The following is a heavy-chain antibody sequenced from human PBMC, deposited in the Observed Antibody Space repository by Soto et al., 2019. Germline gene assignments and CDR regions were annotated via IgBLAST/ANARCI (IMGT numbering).Heavy chain of an antibody. CDR3: ARRDCSSTSCYLFDP. V-gene: IGHV4-39*01. J-gene: IGHJ5*02. CDR1: GGSISSSSYY. Sequence: PSETLSLTCTVSGGSISSSSYYWGWIRQPPGKGLEWIGSIYYSGSTYYNPSLKSRVTISVDTSKNQFSLKLSSVTAADTAVYYCARRDCSSTSCYLFDPWGQGTLVTVSS. D-gene: IGHD2-2*01. CDR2: IYYSGST.